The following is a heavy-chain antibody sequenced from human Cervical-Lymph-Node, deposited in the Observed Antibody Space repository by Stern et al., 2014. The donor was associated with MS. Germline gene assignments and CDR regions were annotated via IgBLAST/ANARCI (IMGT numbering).Heavy chain of an antibody. D-gene: IGHD5-18*01. J-gene: IGHJ4*02. V-gene: IGHV3-9*01. CDR2: LSWNSDTV. Sequence: EVHLVESGGGLVQPGRSLRLSCAASGFTFDDYAMHWVRQAPGKGLEWVSGLSWNSDTVGYADSVKGRFTLSRDNAKNSLYLQMNSLRAEDTALYYCAKDLAAVQLWPDNWGQGTLVTVSS. CDR3: AKDLAAVQLWPDN. CDR1: GFTFDDYA.